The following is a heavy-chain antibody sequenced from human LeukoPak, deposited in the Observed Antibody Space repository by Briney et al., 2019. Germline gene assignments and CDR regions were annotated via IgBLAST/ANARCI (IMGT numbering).Heavy chain of an antibody. D-gene: IGHD3-22*01. CDR2: ISYDGSNK. J-gene: IGHJ4*02. V-gene: IGHV3-30*04. CDR1: GFTFSSYA. CDR3: ARDGHYYDSSARRLYYFDY. Sequence: GGSPRLSCAASGFTFSSYAMHWVRQAPGKGLEWVAVISYDGSNKYYADSVKGRFTISRDNSKNTLYLQMNSLRAEDTAVYYCARDGHYYDSSARRLYYFDYWGQGTLVTVSS.